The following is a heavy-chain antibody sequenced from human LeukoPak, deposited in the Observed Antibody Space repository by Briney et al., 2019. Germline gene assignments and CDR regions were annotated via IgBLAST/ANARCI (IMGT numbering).Heavy chain of an antibody. V-gene: IGHV4-34*01. D-gene: IGHD3-10*01. Sequence: SETLSLTCAVYGASFSANYWIWIRQPPGKGLEWIAEINHSGTITYKPSLKSRLTISADTSKNQFCLKVSSVTAADTAVYYCARYCGSENYCISYWGQGTLVTVSS. J-gene: IGHJ4*01. CDR2: INHSGTI. CDR1: GASFSANY. CDR3: ARYCGSENYCISY.